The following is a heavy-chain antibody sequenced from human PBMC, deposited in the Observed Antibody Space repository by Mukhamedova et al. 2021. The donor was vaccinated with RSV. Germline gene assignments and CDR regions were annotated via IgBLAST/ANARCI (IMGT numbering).Heavy chain of an antibody. V-gene: IGHV3-30-3*01. D-gene: IGHD5-18*01. Sequence: GLEWVAVISYDGSNKYYADSVKGRFTISRDNSKNTLYLQMNSLRAEDTAVYYCASHTAHQRRANYWGQGTLVTVSS. CDR3: ASHTAHQRRANY. CDR2: ISYDGSNK. J-gene: IGHJ4*02.